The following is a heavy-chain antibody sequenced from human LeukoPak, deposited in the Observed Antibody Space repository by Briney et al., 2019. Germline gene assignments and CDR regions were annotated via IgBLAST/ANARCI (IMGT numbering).Heavy chain of an antibody. D-gene: IGHD3-9*01. Sequence: PGRSLRLSCAASGFTFSSYGMHWVRQAPGKGLEWVAVIWYDGSNKYYADSVKGRFTISRDNSKNTLYLQMNSLRAEDAAVYYCARVEKYFDWLLYDYWGQGTLVTVSS. CDR2: IWYDGSNK. V-gene: IGHV3-33*01. CDR1: GFTFSSYG. J-gene: IGHJ4*02. CDR3: ARVEKYFDWLLYDY.